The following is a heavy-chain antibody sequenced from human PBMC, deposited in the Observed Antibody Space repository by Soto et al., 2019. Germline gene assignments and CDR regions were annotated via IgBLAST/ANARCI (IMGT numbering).Heavy chain of an antibody. CDR3: AKSANYYDSSGYYWFDY. CDR2: ISGSGGST. V-gene: IGHV3-23*01. D-gene: IGHD3-22*01. J-gene: IGHJ4*02. Sequence: GGSLRLSCAASGFTFSSYAMSWVRQAPGKGLEWVSAISGSGGSTYYADSVKGRFTISRDNSKNTLYLQMNSLRAEDTAVYYCAKSANYYDSSGYYWFDYWGQGTLVTVSS. CDR1: GFTFSSYA.